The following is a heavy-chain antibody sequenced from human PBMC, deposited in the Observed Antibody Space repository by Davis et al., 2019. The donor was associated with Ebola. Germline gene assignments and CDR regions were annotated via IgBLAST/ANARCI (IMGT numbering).Heavy chain of an antibody. Sequence: SLKISCAASGFTFSSYWMSWVRQAPGKGLEWVSGISWNSYGKDYADSVKGRFTISRDNARNSVYLQMNSLRAEDTALYYCTKDAVNAGTDYWGRGTLVIVSS. CDR2: ISWNSYGK. V-gene: IGHV3-9*01. J-gene: IGHJ4*02. D-gene: IGHD6-13*01. CDR1: GFTFSSYW. CDR3: TKDAVNAGTDY.